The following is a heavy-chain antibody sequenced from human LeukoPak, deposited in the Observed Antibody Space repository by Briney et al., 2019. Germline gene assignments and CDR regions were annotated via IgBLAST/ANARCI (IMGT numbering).Heavy chain of an antibody. CDR1: GGSISSSNYY. CDR2: IYYSGST. V-gene: IGHV4-39*07. D-gene: IGHD6-13*01. Sequence: PSETLSLTCTVSGGSISSSNYYWGWIRQPPGKGLEWVGSIYYSGSTYYNPSLKSRVTISVDTSKNQFSLKLSSVTAVDTAVYYCARNKGSSWIDYWGQGTLVTVSS. CDR3: ARNKGSSWIDY. J-gene: IGHJ4*02.